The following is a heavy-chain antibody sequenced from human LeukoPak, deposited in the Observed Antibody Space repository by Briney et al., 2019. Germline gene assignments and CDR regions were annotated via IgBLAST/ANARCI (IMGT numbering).Heavy chain of an antibody. CDR3: ARESGAFSPFGF. V-gene: IGHV4-4*02. CDR1: GGSIPTTNW. J-gene: IGHJ4*02. Sequence: SGTLSLTCAVSGGSIPTTNWWSWVRQPPGKGLEWIGEVHLSGTSNYNPSLKSRVSMSIDKSKNQLSLKLTSVTAADTAMYYCARESGAFSPFGFWGQGTLVTVSS. CDR2: VHLSGTS. D-gene: IGHD1-26*01.